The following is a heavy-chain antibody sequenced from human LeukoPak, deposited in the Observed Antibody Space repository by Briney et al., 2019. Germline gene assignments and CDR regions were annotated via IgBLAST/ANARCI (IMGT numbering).Heavy chain of an antibody. D-gene: IGHD1-26*01. CDR1: GGSISSYY. J-gene: IGHJ4*02. V-gene: IGHV4-59*01. CDR2: IYYSGST. Sequence: SETLSLTCTVSGGSISSYYWSRIRQPPGKGLEWIGYIYYSGSTNYNPSLKSRVTISVDTSKNQFSLKLSSVTAADTAVYYCARVSGSYIDYWGQGTLVTVSS. CDR3: ARVSGSYIDY.